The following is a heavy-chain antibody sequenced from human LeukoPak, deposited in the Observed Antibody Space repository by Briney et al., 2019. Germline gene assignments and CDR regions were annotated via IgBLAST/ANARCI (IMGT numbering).Heavy chain of an antibody. CDR2: IYYNGDT. V-gene: IGHV4-59*08. Sequence: SPTLSLTKTVTVGSLGIYCFSSIRQDPGKGLECISYIYYNGDTKYNPSVESRVIISQDTSKDQFSLALISATAADTALYYCARHSHQGMRGAFDVWGQGTMVTVSS. J-gene: IGHJ3*01. CDR1: VGSLGIYC. D-gene: IGHD3-10*01. CDR3: ARHSHQGMRGAFDV.